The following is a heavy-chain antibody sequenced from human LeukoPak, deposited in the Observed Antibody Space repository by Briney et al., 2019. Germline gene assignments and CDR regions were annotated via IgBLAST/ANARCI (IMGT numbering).Heavy chain of an antibody. CDR3: ARGGPPTVTRFDY. V-gene: IGHV4-59*01. CDR2: IYYSGST. Sequence: SETLSLTCTVSGGSINNYYWSWIRQPPGKGLEWIGYIYYSGSTNYNPSLKSRVTISVDTSKNQFSLKLRSVTAADTAVYYCARGGPPTVTRFDYWGQGTLVTVS. J-gene: IGHJ4*02. D-gene: IGHD4-17*01. CDR1: GGSINNYY.